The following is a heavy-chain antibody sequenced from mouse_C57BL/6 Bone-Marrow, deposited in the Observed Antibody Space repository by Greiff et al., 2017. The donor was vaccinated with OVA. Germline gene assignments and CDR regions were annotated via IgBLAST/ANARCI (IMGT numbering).Heavy chain of an antibody. V-gene: IGHV1-62-2*01. D-gene: IGHD2-3*01. CDR3: ARHEGDLRWLLPFAY. J-gene: IGHJ3*01. CDR2: FYPGSGSI. CDR1: GYTFTEYT. Sequence: QVQLKESGAELVKPGASVKLSCKASGYTFTEYTIHWVKQRSGQGLEWIGWFYPGSGSIKYNEKFKDKATLTADESSSTVYMELSRLTSEDSAVYFCARHEGDLRWLLPFAYWGQGTLVTVSA.